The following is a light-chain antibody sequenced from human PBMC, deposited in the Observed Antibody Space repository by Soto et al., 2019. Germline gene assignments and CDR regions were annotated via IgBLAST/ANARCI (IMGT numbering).Light chain of an antibody. CDR2: GAS. CDR3: QQYNDWPWT. Sequence: EIVMTPSPATLPVSPGEGATVSFKASQSVGRNLAWYQHKPGQTPRLLIYGASSRATGVPARFSGSGSETEFTLTISSLQSEDFAVYYCQQYNDWPWTFGQGPKVDI. V-gene: IGKV3-15*01. J-gene: IGKJ1*01. CDR1: QSVGRN.